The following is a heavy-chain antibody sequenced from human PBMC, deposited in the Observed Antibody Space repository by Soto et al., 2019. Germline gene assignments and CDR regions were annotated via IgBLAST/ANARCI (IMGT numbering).Heavy chain of an antibody. D-gene: IGHD4-17*01. J-gene: IGHJ4*02. CDR2: IYYSGST. CDR1: GGSISSYY. Sequence: SETLSLTCTVSGGSISSYYWSWIRQPPGKGLEWIGYIYYSGSTSYNPSLKSRVTISVDTSKNQFSLKLSSVTAADTAVYYCARSYGASFDYWGQGTLVTVSS. V-gene: IGHV4-59*01. CDR3: ARSYGASFDY.